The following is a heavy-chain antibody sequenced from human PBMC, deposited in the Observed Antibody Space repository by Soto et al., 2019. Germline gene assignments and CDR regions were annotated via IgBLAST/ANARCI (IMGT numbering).Heavy chain of an antibody. CDR1: GGTFSSYA. CDR2: ISAINGNT. Sequence: ASVKVSCKASGGTFSSYAISWVRQAPGQGLEWMGWISAINGNTNYAQKLQGRVTMTTDTSTSTAYMELRSLRSDDTAVYYCARELAAGTNWFDPWGQGTLVTVSS. J-gene: IGHJ5*02. CDR3: ARELAAGTNWFDP. D-gene: IGHD6-13*01. V-gene: IGHV1-18*01.